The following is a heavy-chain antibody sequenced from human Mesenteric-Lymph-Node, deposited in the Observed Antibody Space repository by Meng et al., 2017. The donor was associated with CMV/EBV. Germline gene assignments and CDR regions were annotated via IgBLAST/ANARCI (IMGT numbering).Heavy chain of an antibody. CDR2: IYDSGIT. CDR1: GYSISSGYY. CDR3: ARKGYCSSGSCYLGDAFDI. Sequence: SETLSLTCTVSGYSISSGYYWGWIRQPPGKGLEWIGYIYDSGITNYNPSLKSRVTISVDTSKNRFFLKLSSVTAADTAVYYCARKGYCSSGSCYLGDAFDIWGQGTMVTVSS. J-gene: IGHJ3*02. D-gene: IGHD2-2*01. V-gene: IGHV4-61*03.